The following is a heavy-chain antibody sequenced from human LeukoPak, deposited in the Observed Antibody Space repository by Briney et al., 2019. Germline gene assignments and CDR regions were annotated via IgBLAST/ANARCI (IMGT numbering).Heavy chain of an antibody. D-gene: IGHD3-9*01. J-gene: IGHJ5*02. CDR2: INPNSGGT. CDR1: GYTFTGYY. CDR3: ARDRVGYYDILTGYYGSDWFDP. V-gene: IGHV1-2*06. Sequence: GASVKVSCKASGYTFTGYYMHWVRQAPGQGLEWMGRINPNSGGTNYAQKFQGRVTMTRDTSISTAYMELSRLRSDDTAVYYCARDRVGYYDILTGYYGSDWFDPWGQGTLVTVSS.